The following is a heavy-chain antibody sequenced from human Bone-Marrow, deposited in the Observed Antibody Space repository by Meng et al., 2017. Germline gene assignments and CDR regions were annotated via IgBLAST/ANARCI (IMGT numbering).Heavy chain of an antibody. V-gene: IGHV4-34*01. Sequence: QGQLQPWGAGLLNPSEPPSLTCAVYGGSFSGYYWSWIRQPPGKGLEWIGEINHSGSTNYNPSLKSRVTISVDTSKNQFSLKLSSVTAADTAVYYCARGRSSGWYRPEYFQHWGQGTLVTVSS. D-gene: IGHD6-19*01. J-gene: IGHJ1*01. CDR1: GGSFSGYY. CDR3: ARGRSSGWYRPEYFQH. CDR2: INHSGST.